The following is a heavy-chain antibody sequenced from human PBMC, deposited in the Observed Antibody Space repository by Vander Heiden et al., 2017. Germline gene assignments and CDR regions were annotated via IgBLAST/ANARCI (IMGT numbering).Heavy chain of an antibody. Sequence: QVQLQQWGAGLLKPSETLSLTCAVYGGSFSGYYWSWIRQPPGKGLEWIGEINHSGSTNYNPSLKSRVTISVDTSKNQFSLKLRSVTAADTAVYYCARSPSGSYYDYWGQGTLVTVSS. CDR1: GGSFSGYY. CDR2: INHSGST. D-gene: IGHD1-26*01. J-gene: IGHJ4*02. V-gene: IGHV4-34*01. CDR3: ARSPSGSYYDY.